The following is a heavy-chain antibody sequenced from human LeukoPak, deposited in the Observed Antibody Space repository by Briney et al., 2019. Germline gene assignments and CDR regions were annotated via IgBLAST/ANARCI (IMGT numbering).Heavy chain of an antibody. CDR3: AKWGDYDVLTGYYDSDF. J-gene: IGHJ4*02. CDR2: IVGSGGST. V-gene: IGHV3-23*01. Sequence: PGGSLRLSCAASGITFSNYAMSWVRQAPGKGLEWVTAIVGSGGSTYYADSVKGRFSISRDNSKNTLFLQMNSLRVEDTALYYCAKWGDYDVLTGYYDSDFWGQGALVTVSS. CDR1: GITFSNYA. D-gene: IGHD3-9*01.